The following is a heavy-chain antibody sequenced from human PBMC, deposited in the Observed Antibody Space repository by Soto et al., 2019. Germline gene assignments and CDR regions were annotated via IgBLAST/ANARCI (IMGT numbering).Heavy chain of an antibody. D-gene: IGHD3-10*01. J-gene: IGHJ6*02. V-gene: IGHV3-66*01. CDR3: GRWGSGSDWDYYGMDV. CDR2: IYSGGTT. Sequence: EVQLVESGGGLVQPGGSLRLSCAGSALTASKNYMSWVRQPPGKGLEWVSVIYSGGTTYYADSVKDRFSISRDNSKITLYLQMYEPTAVDTAVYYCGRWGSGSDWDYYGMDVWGQGPTVTVSS. CDR1: ALTASKNY.